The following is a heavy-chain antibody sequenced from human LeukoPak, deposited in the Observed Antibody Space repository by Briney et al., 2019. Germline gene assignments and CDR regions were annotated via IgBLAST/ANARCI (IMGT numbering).Heavy chain of an antibody. V-gene: IGHV4-4*07. CDR1: GGSISSYY. D-gene: IGHD3-9*01. CDR3: ARGFDWARDAAFDI. J-gene: IGHJ3*02. Sequence: KSSETLSLTCTVSGGSISSYYWSWIRQPAGKGLEWIGRIYTSGSTNYNPSLKSRVTMSVDTSKNQFSLKLSSVTAADTAVYYCARGFDWARDAAFDIWGQGTMVTVSS. CDR2: IYTSGST.